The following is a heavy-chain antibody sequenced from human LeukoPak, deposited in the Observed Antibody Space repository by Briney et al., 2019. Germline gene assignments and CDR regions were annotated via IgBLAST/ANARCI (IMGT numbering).Heavy chain of an antibody. J-gene: IGHJ5*02. CDR2: INSDGSWT. V-gene: IGHV3-74*01. Sequence: GGSLRLSCAASGNYWMHWVRQAPGKGLVWVSHINSDGSWTSYADSVKGRFTISRDNAKNSLYLQMNSLRAEDTAVYYCARRGSEVLLWFGELLEYNWFDPWGQGTLVTVSS. D-gene: IGHD3-10*01. CDR3: ARRGSEVLLWFGELLEYNWFDP. CDR1: GNYW.